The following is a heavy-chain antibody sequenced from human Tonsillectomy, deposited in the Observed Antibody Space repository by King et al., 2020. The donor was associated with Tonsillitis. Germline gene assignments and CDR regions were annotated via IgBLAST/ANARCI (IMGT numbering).Heavy chain of an antibody. CDR1: GYSISSGYY. D-gene: IGHD2-15*01. V-gene: IGHV4-38-2*02. J-gene: IGHJ2*01. Sequence: QLQLQESGPGLVKPSETLSLTCTVSGYSISSGYYWGWIRQPPGKGLEWIGSIYHSGSTYYNPSLKSRVTISVDTSKNQFSLKLSSVTAADTAVYYCASFTGGYCSGRSCPRAQPYWYFDLWGRGTLVTVSS. CDR3: ASFTGGYCSGRSCPRAQPYWYFDL. CDR2: IYHSGST.